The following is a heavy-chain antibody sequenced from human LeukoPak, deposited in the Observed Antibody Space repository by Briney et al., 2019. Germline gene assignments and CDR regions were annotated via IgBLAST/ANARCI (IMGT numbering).Heavy chain of an antibody. V-gene: IGHV3-21*01. CDR2: ISSSSSYI. D-gene: IGHD4-17*01. Sequence: GGSLRLSCAASGFTFSSYSMNWVRQAPGKGLEWVSSISSSSSYIYYADSVKGRFTISRDNAKNSLYLQMNSLRAEDTAVYYCARNLQNAYGDFDYRGQGTLVTVSS. CDR3: ARNLQNAYGDFDY. CDR1: GFTFSSYS. J-gene: IGHJ4*02.